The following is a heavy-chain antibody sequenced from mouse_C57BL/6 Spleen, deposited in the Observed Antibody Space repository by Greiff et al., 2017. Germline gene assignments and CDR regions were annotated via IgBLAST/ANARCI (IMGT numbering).Heavy chain of an antibody. CDR1: GYKFTDYE. Sequence: VKLVESGAELVRPGASVTLSCKASGYKFTDYEMHWVKQTPVDGLEWIGAIDPETGGTAYNQTFKGKAILTADKSSSTAYMELRSLTSEDSAVYYWTREGFAYWGQGTLVTVSA. CDR2: IDPETGGT. V-gene: IGHV1-15*01. CDR3: TREGFAY. J-gene: IGHJ3*01.